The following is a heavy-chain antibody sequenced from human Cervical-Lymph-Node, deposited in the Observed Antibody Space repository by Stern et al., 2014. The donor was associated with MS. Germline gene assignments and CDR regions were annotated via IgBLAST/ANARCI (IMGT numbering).Heavy chain of an antibody. CDR1: GYNFTIYY. Sequence: VHLVESGAEVKKPGASVNVSCKTSGYNFTIYYIHWVRHAPGQGLEWMGIINPSSAHTSNAQKFQGRVTLIRDTSTSTVHMALNSLRSDDTAVYFCARDRGPHAFDIWGQGTMVTVSS. CDR3: ARDRGPHAFDI. D-gene: IGHD3-16*01. J-gene: IGHJ3*02. CDR2: INPSSAHT. V-gene: IGHV1-46*01.